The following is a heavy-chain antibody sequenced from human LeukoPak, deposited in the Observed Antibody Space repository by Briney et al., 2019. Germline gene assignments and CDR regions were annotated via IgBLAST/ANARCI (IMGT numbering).Heavy chain of an antibody. Sequence: VKVSCKASGFTSTSSAMQWVRQTRGQRRERIGWIVVGSGNTNTTQTFKERVTTTRDMSTSTAYMQLSSLRSEDTAVYYCAASGYDFWSGQNSFDIWGQGTMVTVSS. CDR3: AASGYDFWSGQNSFDI. CDR1: GFTSTSSA. V-gene: IGHV1-58*02. D-gene: IGHD3-3*01. J-gene: IGHJ3*02. CDR2: IVVGSGNT.